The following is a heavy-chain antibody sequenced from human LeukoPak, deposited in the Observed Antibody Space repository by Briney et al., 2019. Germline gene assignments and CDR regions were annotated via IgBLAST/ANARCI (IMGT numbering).Heavy chain of an antibody. J-gene: IGHJ4*02. CDR2: ISPSYGYT. Sequence: GASVKVSCKASGYTFINYDIIWARQAPGQGLEWVGWISPSYGYTHAAENLKDRVTLTTQTSTSTAYMELRSLSSDDTAVYYCARDPPFLYSDNTGYYYSGTDYWGQGTLVTVSS. D-gene: IGHD3-22*01. CDR3: ARDPPFLYSDNTGYYYSGTDY. V-gene: IGHV1-18*01. CDR1: GYTFINYD.